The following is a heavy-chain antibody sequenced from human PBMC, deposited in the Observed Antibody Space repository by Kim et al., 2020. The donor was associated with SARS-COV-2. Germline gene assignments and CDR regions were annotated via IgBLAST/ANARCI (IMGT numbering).Heavy chain of an antibody. Sequence: SVKVSCKASGGTFSSYAISWVRQAPGQGLEWMGGIIPIFGTANYAQKFQGRVTITADESTSTAYMELSSLRSEDTAVYYCARAYQMKGYCSSTSCYATSPTSMDVWGQGTTVTVSS. J-gene: IGHJ6*02. CDR1: GGTFSSYA. V-gene: IGHV1-69*13. D-gene: IGHD2-2*01. CDR2: IIPIFGTA. CDR3: ARAYQMKGYCSSTSCYATSPTSMDV.